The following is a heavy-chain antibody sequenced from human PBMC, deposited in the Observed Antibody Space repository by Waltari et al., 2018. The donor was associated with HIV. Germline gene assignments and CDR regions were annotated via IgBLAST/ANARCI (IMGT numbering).Heavy chain of an antibody. CDR3: TRDGLYYDFWSGYPGY. CDR1: GFTLGYSV. V-gene: IGHV3-49*03. Sequence: EVQLVESGGGLVQPGRPLRLSCTVSGFTLGYSVMRWFRQSPGKGLEWVGCIRSKAYGGTTEYAASVKGRFTISRDDSKSIAYLQMNSLKTEDTAVYYCTRDGLYYDFWSGYPGYWGQGTLVTVSS. D-gene: IGHD3-3*01. CDR2: IRSKAYGGTT. J-gene: IGHJ4*02.